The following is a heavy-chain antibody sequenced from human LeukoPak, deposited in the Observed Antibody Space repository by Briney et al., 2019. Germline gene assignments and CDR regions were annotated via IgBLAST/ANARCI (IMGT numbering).Heavy chain of an antibody. Sequence: RTSETLSLTCTVSGGSISSYYWSWIRQPPGKGLEWIGYIYYSGSTNYNPSLKSRVTISVDTSKNQFSLKLSSVTAADTAVYYCARGDYGSGSYYHWGQGTLVTVSS. CDR2: IYYSGST. CDR1: GGSISSYY. J-gene: IGHJ5*02. D-gene: IGHD3-10*01. V-gene: IGHV4-59*01. CDR3: ARGDYGSGSYYH.